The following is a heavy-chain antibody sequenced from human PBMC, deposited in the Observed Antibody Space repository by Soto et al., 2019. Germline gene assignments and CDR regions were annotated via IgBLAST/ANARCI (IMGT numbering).Heavy chain of an antibody. D-gene: IGHD6-13*01. Sequence: GGSLRLSCAASGFTFGNYAMSWVRQAPGKGLEWVSETSAGGGATYYADSVKGRFTISRDSSKNTLYLQMNSLRADDTAIYYCAKSTSPEAGEFDYWGQGTPVTVSS. CDR1: GFTFGNYA. CDR3: AKSTSPEAGEFDY. J-gene: IGHJ4*02. V-gene: IGHV3-23*01. CDR2: TSAGGGAT.